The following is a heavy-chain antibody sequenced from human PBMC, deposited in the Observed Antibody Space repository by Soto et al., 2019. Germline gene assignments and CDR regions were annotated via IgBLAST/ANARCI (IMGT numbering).Heavy chain of an antibody. J-gene: IGHJ4*02. V-gene: IGHV3-23*01. CDR3: AKVGIYCSNGVCTAF. CDR1: GFTFSSYA. D-gene: IGHD2-8*01. CDR2: ISGSGGST. Sequence: ESGGGLVQPGGSLRLSCAASGFTFSSYAMSWVRQAPGKGLEWVSGISGSGGSTYYADSMKGRFTISRDNSKNTLYLQINSLRVEDTAVYYCAKVGIYCSNGVCTAFWGQGTLVTVSS.